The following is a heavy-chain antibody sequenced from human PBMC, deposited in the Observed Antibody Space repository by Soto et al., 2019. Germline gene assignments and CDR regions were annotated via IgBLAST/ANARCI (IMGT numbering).Heavy chain of an antibody. Sequence: EVQLLESGGGLVQPGGSLRLSCAASGFTFSSYAMSWVRQAPGKGLEWVSAISGSGGSTYYADSVKGRFTISRDNSKNTLYLQMNSLRAEDTAVYYCAKDSFDCTNGVCYTNYWGQGTLVTVYS. J-gene: IGHJ4*02. CDR2: ISGSGGST. V-gene: IGHV3-23*01. D-gene: IGHD2-8*01. CDR3: AKDSFDCTNGVCYTNY. CDR1: GFTFSSYA.